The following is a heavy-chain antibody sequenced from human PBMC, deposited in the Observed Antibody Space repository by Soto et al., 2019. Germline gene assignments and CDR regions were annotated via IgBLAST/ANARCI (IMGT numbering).Heavy chain of an antibody. CDR2: IKSKNDGGTT. V-gene: IGHV3-15*07. Sequence: GGSLRLSCAASGFTFSSYAMNWVRQAPGKGLEWVGRIKSKNDGGTTEYAAPVKGRFTISRDDSKNTLYLQMNSLKTEDTAVYYCTTDPVTMIVVVPSSGWGQGTLVTVSS. CDR3: TTDPVTMIVVVPSSG. D-gene: IGHD3-22*01. J-gene: IGHJ4*02. CDR1: GFTFSSYA.